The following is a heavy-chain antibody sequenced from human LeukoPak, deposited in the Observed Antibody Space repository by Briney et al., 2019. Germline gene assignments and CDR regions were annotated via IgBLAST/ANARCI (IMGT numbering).Heavy chain of an antibody. CDR3: ARVQSGFGELLYFDY. CDR2: IKQDGSEK. Sequence: GGSLRLSCAASGFTFSSYWMSWVRQAPGKGLEWVANIKQDGSEKYYVDSVKGRFTISRDNAKNSLYLQMNSLRAEDTAVYYCARVQSGFGELLYFDYWGQGTLVTVSS. J-gene: IGHJ4*02. CDR1: GFTFSSYW. D-gene: IGHD3-10*01. V-gene: IGHV3-7*01.